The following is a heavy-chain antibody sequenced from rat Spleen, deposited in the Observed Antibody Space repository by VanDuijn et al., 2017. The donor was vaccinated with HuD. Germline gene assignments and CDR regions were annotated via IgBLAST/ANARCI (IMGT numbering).Heavy chain of an antibody. Sequence: ELQLVESGGGLVQQGRSLKLSTAASGFTFNNYWMTWIRPAPGKGLEWVASIPNTGGSTYYPDSVKGRFTISRDNAKSTLYLQMGSLRSEDTATYYCTTFSDYATSPFAYWGRGTLVTVSS. CDR2: IPNTGGST. CDR3: TTFSDYATSPFAY. V-gene: IGHV5-31*01. D-gene: IGHD1-6*01. CDR1: GFTFNNYW. J-gene: IGHJ3*01.